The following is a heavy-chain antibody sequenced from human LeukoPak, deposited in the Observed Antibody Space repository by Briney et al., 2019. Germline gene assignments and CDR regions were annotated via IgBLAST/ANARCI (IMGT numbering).Heavy chain of an antibody. CDR2: ISSSGSTI. CDR3: ASTVGDFWSGYLLPGDWFDP. J-gene: IGHJ5*02. Sequence: PGGSLRLSCAASGFTFSSYEMNWVRQAPGKGLEWVSYISSSGSTIYYADSVKGRFTISRDNAKNSLYLQMNSLRAEDTAVYYCASTVGDFWSGYLLPGDWFDPWGQGTLVTVSS. V-gene: IGHV3-48*03. D-gene: IGHD3-3*01. CDR1: GFTFSSYE.